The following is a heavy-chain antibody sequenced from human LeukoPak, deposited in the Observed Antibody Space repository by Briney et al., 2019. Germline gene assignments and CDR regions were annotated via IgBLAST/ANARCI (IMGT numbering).Heavy chain of an antibody. CDR2: IESDGRT. V-gene: IGHV3-74*01. D-gene: IGHD3/OR15-3a*01. J-gene: IGHJ4*02. CDR3: ARDGRGPDY. Sequence: GGSLRLSCAASGFTLSSHWMHWVRQVPGKGLVSVSRIESDGRTAYADSVKGRFIISRDNAKNTLYLQMNSLRVEDTAVYYCARDGRGPDYWGQGALVTVSS. CDR1: GFTLSSHW.